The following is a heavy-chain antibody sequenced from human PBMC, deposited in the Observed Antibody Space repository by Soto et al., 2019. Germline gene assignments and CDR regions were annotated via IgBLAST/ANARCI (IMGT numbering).Heavy chain of an antibody. CDR1: GGSFSGYY. CDR2: INHSGST. D-gene: IGHD6-19*01. CDR3: ATGRNWLDY. J-gene: IGHJ4*02. Sequence: SETLSLTCAVYGGSFSGYYWSWIRQPPGKGLEWIGEINHSGSTNYNPSLKSRVTISVDTSKNQFSLKLGSVTAADTAVYSCATGRNWLDYWGQGTLVTVSS. V-gene: IGHV4-34*01.